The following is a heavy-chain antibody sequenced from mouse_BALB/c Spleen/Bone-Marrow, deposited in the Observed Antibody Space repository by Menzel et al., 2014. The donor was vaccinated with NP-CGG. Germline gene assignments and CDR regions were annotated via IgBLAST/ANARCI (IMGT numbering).Heavy chain of an antibody. J-gene: IGHJ3*01. Sequence: VQLQQSGAELVRPGASVKLSCKAFGYSFTNYWMNWVKQRPGQGLEWIGMIHPSDSETRLNQKFKDKATLTVDKSSSTAYMQSSSPASEDSAVYCGAKCGNYEGFAYWGQGTLVTVSA. V-gene: IGHV1S82*01. CDR2: IHPSDSET. D-gene: IGHD2-10*02. CDR3: AKCGNYEGFAY. CDR1: GYSFTNYW.